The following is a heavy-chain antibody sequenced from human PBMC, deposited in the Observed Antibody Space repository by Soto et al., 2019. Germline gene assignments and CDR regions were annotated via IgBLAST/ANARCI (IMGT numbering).Heavy chain of an antibody. CDR1: GFTVSSNY. CDR2: NSGGTT. V-gene: IGHV3-53*01. CDR3: ARDSWFGFDY. Sequence: EVQLVESGGGLIQPGGSRRLSCAVSGFTVSSNYMIWVSQAPGKGLVWVSVNSGGTTYYADSLKGRFTISRDNSENTLYLQMHSRRADDTSVYYCARDSWFGFDYWGQGTLVTVSS. D-gene: IGHD3-10*01. J-gene: IGHJ4*02.